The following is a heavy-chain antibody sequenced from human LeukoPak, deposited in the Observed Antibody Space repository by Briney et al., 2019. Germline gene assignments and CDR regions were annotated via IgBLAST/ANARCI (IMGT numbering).Heavy chain of an antibody. Sequence: GSLRLSCAASGFTFSSYSMNWVRQAPGKGLEWVSSISSSSSYIYYADSVKGRFTISRDNAKNSLYLQMNSLRAEDTAVYYCASSILTAVAGTNPDYWGQGTLVTVSP. CDR1: GFTFSSYS. V-gene: IGHV3-21*01. J-gene: IGHJ4*02. D-gene: IGHD6-19*01. CDR3: ASSILTAVAGTNPDY. CDR2: ISSSSSYI.